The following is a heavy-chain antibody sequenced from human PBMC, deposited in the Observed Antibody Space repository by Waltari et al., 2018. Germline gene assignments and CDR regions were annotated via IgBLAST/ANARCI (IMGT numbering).Heavy chain of an antibody. Sequence: QLQLQESGPGLVKPSETLSLTCTVSGGSISSESYDWGWIRQPPGKGLEWLGIISYSGSTYYNPSLKSRITISLDTSKNQFSLKLNSVTAADTAVYYCARHQVGGRDFEYWGQGTLVTVSS. V-gene: IGHV4-39*01. J-gene: IGHJ4*02. D-gene: IGHD1-26*01. CDR3: ARHQVGGRDFEY. CDR1: GGSISSESYD. CDR2: ISYSGST.